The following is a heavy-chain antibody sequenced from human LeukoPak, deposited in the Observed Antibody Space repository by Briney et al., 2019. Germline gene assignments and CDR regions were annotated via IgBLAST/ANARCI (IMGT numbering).Heavy chain of an antibody. J-gene: IGHJ3*02. V-gene: IGHV3-48*04. D-gene: IGHD6-13*01. CDR3: ARERGQGVDAFDI. Sequence: GGSLRLSCAASGFTFSSYSMNWVRQAPGKGLEWVSYISSSSSTIYYADSVKGRFTISRDNAKNSLHLQMNSLRAEDTAVYYCARERGQGVDAFDIWGQGTMVTVSS. CDR2: ISSSSSTI. CDR1: GFTFSSYS.